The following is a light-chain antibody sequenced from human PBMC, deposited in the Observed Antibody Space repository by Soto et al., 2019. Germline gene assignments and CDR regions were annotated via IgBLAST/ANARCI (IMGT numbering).Light chain of an antibody. Sequence: EMVLTRSPGTGSRSPVEVATRSFMASQSVSNNYLAWYQQKPGQAPRLLIYGASNRATGIPDRFSGSGSGTDFTLTISRLETEDFAVYYCQQYGSSGTFGQGTKVDIK. J-gene: IGKJ1*01. CDR3: QQYGSSGT. CDR1: QSVSNNY. V-gene: IGKV3-20*01. CDR2: GAS.